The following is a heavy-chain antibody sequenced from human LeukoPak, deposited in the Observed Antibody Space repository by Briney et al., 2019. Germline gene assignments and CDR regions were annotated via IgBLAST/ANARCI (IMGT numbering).Heavy chain of an antibody. J-gene: IGHJ4*02. D-gene: IGHD4-17*01. Sequence: GGSLRLSCAASGFTFSSYWMSWVRQAPGKGLEWVANIKQDGSEKYYVDSVKGRFTISRDNAKNSLYLQMNSLRAEDTAVYYCARWSGGYGDSFDYWGQGTLVTVSS. CDR1: GFTFSSYW. CDR3: ARWSGGYGDSFDY. CDR2: IKQDGSEK. V-gene: IGHV3-7*01.